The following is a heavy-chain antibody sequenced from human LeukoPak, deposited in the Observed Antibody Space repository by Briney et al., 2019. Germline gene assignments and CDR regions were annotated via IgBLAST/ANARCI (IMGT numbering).Heavy chain of an antibody. J-gene: IGHJ3*02. CDR1: GYTFTSYG. Sequence: GASVKVSCKASGYTFTSYGISWVRQAPGQGLEWMGWISAYNGNTNYAQKLQGRVTMTTDTSTSTAYMELRSLRSDDTAVYYGARGARGYYDILTGYYVAFDIWGQGTMVTVSS. CDR2: ISAYNGNT. D-gene: IGHD3-9*01. V-gene: IGHV1-18*01. CDR3: ARGARGYYDILTGYYVAFDI.